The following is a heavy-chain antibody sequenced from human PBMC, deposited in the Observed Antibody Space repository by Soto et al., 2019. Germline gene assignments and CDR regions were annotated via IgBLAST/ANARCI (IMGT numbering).Heavy chain of an antibody. J-gene: IGHJ4*02. CDR1: GFTFSGHG. CDR3: AXXXXXDYGGNSGYYDY. Sequence: QVQLVESGGGVVQPGRSLRLSCAASGFTFSGHGMHWVRQXPXRGLEWVAVVWHDGSKEYYADSVKGRFTISRDNSKNTLYLQMNSLRAXXTAXYSCAXXXXXDYGGNSGYYDYWGQGTLVTVSS. CDR2: VWHDGSKE. D-gene: IGHD4-17*01. V-gene: IGHV3-33*01.